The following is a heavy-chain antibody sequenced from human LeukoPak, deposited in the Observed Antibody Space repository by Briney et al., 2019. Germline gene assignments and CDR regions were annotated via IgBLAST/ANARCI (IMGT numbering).Heavy chain of an antibody. CDR2: VYTSGST. CDR3: ASDNNYNGSGSYHDY. V-gene: IGHV4-4*07. J-gene: IGHJ4*02. D-gene: IGHD3-10*01. CDR1: GGSISSYY. Sequence: PSETLSLTCTVSGGSISSYYWSWVRQPAGKGLGWIGRVYTSGSTNYNPSLKSRVPMSVDTSKNQYPLKLSSVTAADTAVYYCASDNNYNGSGSYHDYWGQGTLVTVSS.